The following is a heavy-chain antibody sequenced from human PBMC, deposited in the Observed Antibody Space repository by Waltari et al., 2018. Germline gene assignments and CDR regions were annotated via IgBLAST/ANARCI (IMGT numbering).Heavy chain of an antibody. CDR2: IYHSGST. CDR1: GYSISSGYY. V-gene: IGHV4-38-2*01. CDR3: ASSSTMVRGVRQGEDAFDI. J-gene: IGHJ3*02. Sequence: QVQLQESGPGLVKPSETLSLTCAVSGYSISSGYYWGWIRQPPGKGLEWIGSIYHSGSTYYNPSLKSRVTISVDTSKNQFSLKLSSVTAADTAVYYCASSSTMVRGVRQGEDAFDIWGQGTMVTVSS. D-gene: IGHD3-10*01.